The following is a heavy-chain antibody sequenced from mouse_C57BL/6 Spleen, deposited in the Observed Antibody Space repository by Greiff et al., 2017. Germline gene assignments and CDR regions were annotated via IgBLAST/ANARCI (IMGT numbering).Heavy chain of an antibody. CDR1: GYAFSSYW. CDR3: ARSRDGYLFAY. D-gene: IGHD2-3*01. Sequence: QVQLQQSGAELVKPGASVKISCKASGYAFSSYWMNWVKQRPGKGLEWIGQIYPGDGDTNYNGKFKGKATLTADKSSSTAYMQRSSLTSEDSAVYFCARSRDGYLFAYWGQGTLVTVSA. CDR2: IYPGDGDT. V-gene: IGHV1-80*01. J-gene: IGHJ3*01.